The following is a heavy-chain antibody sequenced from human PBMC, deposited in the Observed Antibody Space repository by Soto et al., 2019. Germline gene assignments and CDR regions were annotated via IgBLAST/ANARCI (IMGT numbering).Heavy chain of an antibody. Sequence: QVQLQESGPGLVKPSGTLSLTCAVSSGSISSSNWWSWVRQPPGKGLEWIGEIYHSGSTNYNPSLKSRVTISVYKSKNQFSLKLSSVTAADTAVYYCARVGYYDYIWGSYRLVPAYYFDYWGQGTLVTVSS. J-gene: IGHJ4*02. CDR1: SGSISSSNW. CDR3: ARVGYYDYIWGSYRLVPAYYFDY. D-gene: IGHD3-16*02. V-gene: IGHV4-4*02. CDR2: IYHSGST.